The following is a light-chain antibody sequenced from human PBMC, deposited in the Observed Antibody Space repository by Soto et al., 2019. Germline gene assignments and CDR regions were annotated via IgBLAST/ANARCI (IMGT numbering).Light chain of an antibody. CDR3: CSYTSSADLV. V-gene: IGLV2-14*01. CDR1: SSDIGGYNY. Sequence: QSALTQPASVSGAPGQSITISCSGSSSDIGGYNYVSWYQHHPGKVPKVIIYEVSNRPSGVSNRFTGSKSGNTASLTISGLQAEDEPDYYCCSYTSSADLVFGGGTKLTVL. J-gene: IGLJ3*02. CDR2: EVS.